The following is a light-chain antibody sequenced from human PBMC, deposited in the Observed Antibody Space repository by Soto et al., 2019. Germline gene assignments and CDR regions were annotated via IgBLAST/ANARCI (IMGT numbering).Light chain of an antibody. CDR2: GAS. J-gene: IGKJ1*01. V-gene: IGKV3-20*01. CDR1: QSVSSNY. CDR3: QQYGSSYPWT. Sequence: EVALTQSPGTLSLSPGARATLSCRSSQSVSSNYLAWYQQKPGQAPRLLIYGASSRATGIPDRFSGSGSGTDFTLTIRRLEPEDFAVYYCQQYGSSYPWTFGQGTKVDIK.